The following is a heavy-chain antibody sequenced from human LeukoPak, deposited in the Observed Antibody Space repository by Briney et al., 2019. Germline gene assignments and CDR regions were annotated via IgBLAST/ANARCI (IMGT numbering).Heavy chain of an antibody. Sequence: GGSLRLSCAASGFTFSSYAMHWVRQAPGKGLEWVAVISYDGSNKYYADSVKGRITISRDNSKNTLYLQMNSLRAEDTAVYYCARSAGLGWMGYFDYWGQGTLVTVSS. CDR3: ARSAGLGWMGYFDY. V-gene: IGHV3-30-3*01. J-gene: IGHJ4*02. CDR2: ISYDGSNK. D-gene: IGHD2-2*03. CDR1: GFTFSSYA.